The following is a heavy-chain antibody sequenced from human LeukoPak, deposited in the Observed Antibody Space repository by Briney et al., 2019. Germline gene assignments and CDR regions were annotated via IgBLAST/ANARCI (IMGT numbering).Heavy chain of an antibody. D-gene: IGHD4-17*01. CDR2: ISAYNGNT. Sequence: ASVKVSCKASGYIFTSYGISWVRQAPGQGLEWMGWISAYNGNTNYAQRLQGRVTMTTDTSTSTAYMELRSLRSDDTAVYYCARDRDYGDYNTQDLFVYWGQGTLVTVSS. CDR1: GYIFTSYG. J-gene: IGHJ4*02. CDR3: ARDRDYGDYNTQDLFVY. V-gene: IGHV1-18*01.